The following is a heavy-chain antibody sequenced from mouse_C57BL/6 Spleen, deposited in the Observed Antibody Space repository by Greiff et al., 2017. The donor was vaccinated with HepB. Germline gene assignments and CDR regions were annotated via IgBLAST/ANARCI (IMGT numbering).Heavy chain of an antibody. Sequence: VQLQQSGPELVKPGASVKISCKASGYAFSSSWMNWVKQRPGKGLEWIGRIYPGDGDTKYNGKFKGKATLTADKSSSTAYMQLSSLTAEDSAVYFCAMKEYFDVWSTGTTVTVSS. CDR1: GYAFSSSW. J-gene: IGHJ1*03. CDR2: IYPGDGDT. V-gene: IGHV1-82*01. CDR3: AMKEYFDV.